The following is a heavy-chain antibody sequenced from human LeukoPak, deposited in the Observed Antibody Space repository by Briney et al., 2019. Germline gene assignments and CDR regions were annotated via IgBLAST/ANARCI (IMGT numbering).Heavy chain of an antibody. V-gene: IGHV3-30*18. CDR3: AKEREAYSYGLDYYFDY. J-gene: IGHJ4*02. D-gene: IGHD5-18*01. CDR1: GFTFSSYG. CDR2: ISYDGSNK. Sequence: GGSLRLSCAASGFTFSSYGMHWVRQAPGKGLEWVAVISYDGSNKYYADSVKGRFTISRDNSKNTLYLQMNSLRAEDTAVYYCAKEREAYSYGLDYYFDYWGQGTLVTVSS.